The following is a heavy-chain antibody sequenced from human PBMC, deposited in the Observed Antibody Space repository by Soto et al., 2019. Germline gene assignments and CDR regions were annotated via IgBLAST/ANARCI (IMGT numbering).Heavy chain of an antibody. D-gene: IGHD1-7*01. CDR3: ASFPRGYNRNYGGSAWFDP. Sequence: QVQLQESGPGLVKPSGTLSLTCAVSGGSISSSNWWSWVRQPPGKGLEWIGEIYHSGSTNYNPSLKSRVTISVDKSKNQFSLKLSSVTAADTAVYYCASFPRGYNRNYGGSAWFDPWGQGTLVTVSS. CDR2: IYHSGST. V-gene: IGHV4-4*02. CDR1: GGSISSSNW. J-gene: IGHJ5*02.